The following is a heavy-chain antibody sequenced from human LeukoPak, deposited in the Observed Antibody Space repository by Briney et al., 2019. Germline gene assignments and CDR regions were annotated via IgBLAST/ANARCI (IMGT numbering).Heavy chain of an antibody. Sequence: SETLSLTCTVSGGSISSGGYYWSWIRQHPGKGLEWIGYIYYSGSTYYNPSLKSRVTISVDTSKNQFSLKLSSVTAADTVVYYCARESYYDSSGYRPVDIWGQGTMVTVSS. J-gene: IGHJ3*02. D-gene: IGHD3-22*01. CDR2: IYYSGST. CDR1: GGSISSGGYY. CDR3: ARESYYDSSGYRPVDI. V-gene: IGHV4-31*03.